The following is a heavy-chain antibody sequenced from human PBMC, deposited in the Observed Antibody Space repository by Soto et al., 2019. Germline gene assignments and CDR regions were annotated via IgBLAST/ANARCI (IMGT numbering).Heavy chain of an antibody. J-gene: IGHJ3*02. CDR1: GGSFSGYY. Sequence: SETLSLTCAVYGGSFSGYYWSWIRQPPGKGLEWIGEINHSGSTNYNPSLKSRVTISVDTSKNQFSLKLSSVTAADTAVYDCARGAVAGIWVYAFDIWGQGTMVTVSS. CDR3: ARGAVAGIWVYAFDI. D-gene: IGHD6-19*01. V-gene: IGHV4-34*01. CDR2: INHSGST.